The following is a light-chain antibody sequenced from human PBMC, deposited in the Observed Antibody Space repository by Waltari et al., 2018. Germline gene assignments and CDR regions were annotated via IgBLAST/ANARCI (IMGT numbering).Light chain of an antibody. V-gene: IGKV4-1*01. CDR2: WAS. J-gene: IGKJ4*01. CDR3: HQYYITPLT. Sequence: DIVMTQSPDSLAVSLSERATVNCNSSQSVFYSSNNNDYLAWYQQKPGQPPKLLIYWASTRVSGVPARFSGSGSGTDFTLTISSLQAEDVAVYYCHQYYITPLTFGGGTKVEIK. CDR1: QSVFYSSNNNDY.